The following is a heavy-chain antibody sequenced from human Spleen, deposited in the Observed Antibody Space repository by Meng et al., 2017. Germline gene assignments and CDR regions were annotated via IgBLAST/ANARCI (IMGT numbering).Heavy chain of an antibody. J-gene: IGHJ4*01. V-gene: IGHV1-2*06. CDR1: GYTFTAYY. Sequence: QVQLVQSGADVKKPGASVKVSCKASGYTFTAYYIHWVRQAPGQGLEWMGRINPNSGGTNFAQKFQGRVIMTRDASISTAYMELSSLGFDDTAVYYCAKALGWGPSPDYWGHGILVTVSS. D-gene: IGHD2-21*02. CDR2: INPNSGGT. CDR3: AKALGWGPSPDY.